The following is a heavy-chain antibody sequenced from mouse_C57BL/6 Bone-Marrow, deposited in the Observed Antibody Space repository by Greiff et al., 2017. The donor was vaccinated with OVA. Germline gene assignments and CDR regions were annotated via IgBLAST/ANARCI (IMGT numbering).Heavy chain of an antibody. CDR1: GFNIKDYY. Sequence: EVKVVESGAELVKPGASVKLSCTASGFNIKDYYMHWVKQRTEQGLEWIGRIDPEDGETKYAPKFQGKATITADTSSNTAYLQLSSLTSEDTAVYYCARYRSSYWYFDVWGTGTTVTVSS. CDR2: IDPEDGET. V-gene: IGHV14-2*01. CDR3: ARYRSSYWYFDV. J-gene: IGHJ1*03. D-gene: IGHD1-1*01.